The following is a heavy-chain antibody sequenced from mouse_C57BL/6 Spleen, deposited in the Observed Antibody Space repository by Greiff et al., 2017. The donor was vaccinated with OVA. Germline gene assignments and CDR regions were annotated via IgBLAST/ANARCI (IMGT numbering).Heavy chain of an antibody. V-gene: IGHV6-6*01. CDR2: IRNKANNHAT. D-gene: IGHD1-1*01. CDR1: GFTFSDAW. CDR3: TSYGSSYDGYFDV. Sequence: EVQLQESGGGLVQPGGSMKLSCAASGFTFSDAWMDWVRQSPEKGLEWVAEIRNKANNHATYYAESVKGRFTISRDDSKSSVYLQMNSLRAEDTGIYYCTSYGSSYDGYFDVWGTGTTVTVSS. J-gene: IGHJ1*03.